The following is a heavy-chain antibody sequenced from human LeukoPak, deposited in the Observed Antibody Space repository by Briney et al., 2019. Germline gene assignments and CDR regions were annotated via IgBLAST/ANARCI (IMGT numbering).Heavy chain of an antibody. CDR1: GFTFSTYW. CDR2: MRRDGNEI. D-gene: IGHD3-10*02. CDR3: VRLCWGNQLAGFDS. J-gene: IGHJ4*02. Sequence: GGSLRLSCSASGFTFSTYWMSWVRQAPGKGLEWVANMRRDGNEIYYLDSVRGRFTISRDNAKNSLYLQMNSLRAEDTAVYYCVRLCWGNQLAGFDSWGQGTLVTVSS. V-gene: IGHV3-7*01.